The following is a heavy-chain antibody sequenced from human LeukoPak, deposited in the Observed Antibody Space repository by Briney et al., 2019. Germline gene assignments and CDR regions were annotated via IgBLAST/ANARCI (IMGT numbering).Heavy chain of an antibody. CDR2: MSASGDST. Sequence: PGGSLRLSCAASGFTFRNYAMSWVRQAPGKGLEWVSTMSASGDSTFYADSVKGRFTISRDNSKNTLYLQMNSLRAEDTASYYCARSYDTSGYYLYAFDIWGQGTMVTVSS. CDR1: GFTFRNYA. D-gene: IGHD3-22*01. CDR3: ARSYDTSGYYLYAFDI. V-gene: IGHV3-23*01. J-gene: IGHJ3*02.